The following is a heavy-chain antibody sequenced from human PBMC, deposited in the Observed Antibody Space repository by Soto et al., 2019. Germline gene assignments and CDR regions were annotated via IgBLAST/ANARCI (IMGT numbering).Heavy chain of an antibody. J-gene: IGHJ5*02. CDR2: IYYSGST. CDR1: GGSISSSSYY. D-gene: IGHD3-3*02. CDR3: ASPKIAFYNSFDP. V-gene: IGHV4-39*01. Sequence: PSETLSLTCTVSGGSISSSSYYWGWIRQPPGKGLEWIGSIYYSGSTYYNPSLKSRVTISVDTSKNQFSLKLSSVTAADTAVYYCASPKIAFYNSFDPWGQATLVTVSS.